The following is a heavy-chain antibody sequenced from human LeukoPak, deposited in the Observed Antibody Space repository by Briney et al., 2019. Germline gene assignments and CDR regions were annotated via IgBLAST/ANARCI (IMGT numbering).Heavy chain of an antibody. D-gene: IGHD6-19*01. CDR3: ARGPPQWPDAFDI. CDR2: IGTSSTTI. J-gene: IGHJ3*02. V-gene: IGHV3-48*04. CDR1: GFTFSSYT. Sequence: GGSLRLSCAASGFTFSSYTMNWVRQPPGKGLEWVSNIGTSSTTIFYADSVKGRFTISRDNAKNSLYLQMNSLRAEDTAVYYCARGPPQWPDAFDIWGQGTMVTVSS.